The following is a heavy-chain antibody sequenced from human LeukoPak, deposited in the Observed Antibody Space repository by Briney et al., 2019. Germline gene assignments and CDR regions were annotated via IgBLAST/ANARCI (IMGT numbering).Heavy chain of an antibody. J-gene: IGHJ3*02. D-gene: IGHD7-27*01. V-gene: IGHV3-11*04. CDR3: ARRLPNWGTRGAFDI. Sequence: GGSLRLSCAASGFTFSDYYMSWIRQAPGKGLEWVSYVSSSGSTIYYADSVKGRFTISRDNAKNSLYLQMNSLRAEDTAVYYCARRLPNWGTRGAFDIWGQGTMVTVSS. CDR1: GFTFSDYY. CDR2: VSSSGSTI.